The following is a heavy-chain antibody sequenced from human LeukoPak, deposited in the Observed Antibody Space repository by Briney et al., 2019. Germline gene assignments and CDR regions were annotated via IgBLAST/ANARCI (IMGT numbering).Heavy chain of an antibody. CDR3: ARSLPRILVVIAAGYYYGMDV. J-gene: IGHJ6*02. CDR2: MNPNSGNT. Sequence: ASVKVSCKASGYTFTSYDINWVRQATGQGLEWMGWMNPNSGNTGYAQKFQGRVTMTRNTSISTAYMELSSLRSEDTAVYYCARSLPRILVVIAAGYYYGMDVWGQGTTVTVSS. D-gene: IGHD2-21*01. V-gene: IGHV1-8*01. CDR1: GYTFTSYD.